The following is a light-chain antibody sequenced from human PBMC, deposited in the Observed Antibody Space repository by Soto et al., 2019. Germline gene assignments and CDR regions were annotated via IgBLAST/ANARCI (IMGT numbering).Light chain of an antibody. Sequence: IVMIPSPDSLAVSLGERATINCKSSQIVLYSSNNKNYLAWYQQKPGQPPKLLIYWASARESGVPDRFSGSGSGTDFTLTICSLQAEDGAVYYCKQYYSTPWTFRQGTKVDFK. V-gene: IGKV4-1*01. CDR2: WAS. CDR3: KQYYSTPWT. J-gene: IGKJ1*01. CDR1: QIVLYSSNNKNY.